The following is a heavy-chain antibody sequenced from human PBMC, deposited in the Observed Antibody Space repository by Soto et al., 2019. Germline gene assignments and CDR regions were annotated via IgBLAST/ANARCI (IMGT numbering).Heavy chain of an antibody. CDR2: ICPGDSDT. Sequence: PGESLKISCKGSGYSFTSYWIGWVRQMPGKGLEWMGIICPGDSDTRYSPSFQGQVTISADKSISTAYLQWSSLKASDTAMYYCAGSLNADDYYYGMDVWGQGTTVTVSS. J-gene: IGHJ6*02. CDR1: GYSFTSYW. CDR3: AGSLNADDYYYGMDV. V-gene: IGHV5-51*01.